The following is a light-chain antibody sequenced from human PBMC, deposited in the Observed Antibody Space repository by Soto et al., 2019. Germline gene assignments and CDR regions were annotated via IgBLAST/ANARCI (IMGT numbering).Light chain of an antibody. CDR1: QSVSSSY. V-gene: IGKV3D-7*01. Sequence: EIVLTQCPGTLSLSPGERATLSCRASQSVSSSYLAWYQQRPGQAPRLLICRASTRAPGIPARFSGSGSGTEFTLTISGLQSDDFTVYSCLQYHNLWAFGQGTRW. CDR3: LQYHNLWA. J-gene: IGKJ1*01. CDR2: RAS.